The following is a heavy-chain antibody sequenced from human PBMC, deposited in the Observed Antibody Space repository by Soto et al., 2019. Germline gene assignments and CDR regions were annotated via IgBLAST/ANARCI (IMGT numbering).Heavy chain of an antibody. V-gene: IGHV4-34*01. CDR2: INQSGVNQSGGT. CDR3: ASGKTFCPSGSCYEQFDY. CDR1: GESFSGYY. D-gene: IGHD2-15*01. J-gene: IGHJ4*02. Sequence: SETLSLTCAVYGESFSGYYWTWIRQPPWKGLEWIGGINQSGVNQSGGTNYNPSLKSRVTISVDTSKNQFSLKLNSVTAADTAVYYCASGKTFCPSGSCYEQFDYWGQRTLVPVSS.